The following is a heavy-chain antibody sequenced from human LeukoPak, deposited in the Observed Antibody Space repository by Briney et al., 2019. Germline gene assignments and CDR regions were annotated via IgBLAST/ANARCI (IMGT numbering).Heavy chain of an antibody. J-gene: IGHJ4*02. CDR2: ISAYNGNT. D-gene: IGHD6-19*01. Sequence: ASVKVSCKASGYTFTSYGICWVRQAPGQGLEWMGWISAYNGNTNYAQKLQGRVTMTTDTSTSTAYMELRSLRSDDTAVYYCAGFVAGDDFDYWGQGTLVTVSS. CDR3: AGFVAGDDFDY. CDR1: GYTFTSYG. V-gene: IGHV1-18*01.